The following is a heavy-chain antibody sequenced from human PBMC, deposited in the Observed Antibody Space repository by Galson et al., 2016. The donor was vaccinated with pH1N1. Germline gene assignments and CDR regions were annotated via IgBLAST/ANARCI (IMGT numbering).Heavy chain of an antibody. CDR2: LKPDGSDK. V-gene: IGHV3-7*01. CDR1: GFTFSNYW. J-gene: IGHJ4*02. D-gene: IGHD6-13*01. CDR3: ARDGVTAAEDY. Sequence: SLRLSCAASGFTFSNYWMTWVRQAPGKGLEWVANLKPDGSDKYYVDSVKGRFTISRDNAKNSLYLQVNSLRAEDTALYYCARDGVTAAEDYWGQGTLVTVSS.